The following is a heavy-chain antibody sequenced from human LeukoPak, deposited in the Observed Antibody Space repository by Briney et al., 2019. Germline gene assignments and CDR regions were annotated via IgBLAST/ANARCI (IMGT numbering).Heavy chain of an antibody. Sequence: ASVKVSCKASGYXFTGYYMHWXRQAPGXXXXXXXXXXPNSGGTNYAQKFQGRVTMTRDTSISTAYMELSRLRSDDTAVYYCARAFEYYYDSSGYLGFDYWGQGTLVTVSS. J-gene: IGHJ4*02. D-gene: IGHD3-22*01. V-gene: IGHV1-2*02. CDR3: ARAFEYYYDSSGYLGFDY. CDR2: XXPNSGGT. CDR1: GYXFTGYY.